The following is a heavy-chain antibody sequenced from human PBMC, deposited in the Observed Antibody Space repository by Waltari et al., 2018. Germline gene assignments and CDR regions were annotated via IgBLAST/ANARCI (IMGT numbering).Heavy chain of an antibody. CDR1: PGPIRRSY. CDR2: YYSGST. V-gene: IGHV4-59*13. D-gene: IGHD6-13*01. CDR3: ATYSSTWDYFQH. J-gene: IGHJ1*01. Sequence: QVPLQESGPGLVKPSETLSPTCTASPGPIRRSYWPWIRQPPGKGLEWIGYYSGSTNYNPSLKSRVTISIDTSRNQFSLRLSSVTAADTAVYYCATYSSTWDYFQHWGQGTLVTVSS.